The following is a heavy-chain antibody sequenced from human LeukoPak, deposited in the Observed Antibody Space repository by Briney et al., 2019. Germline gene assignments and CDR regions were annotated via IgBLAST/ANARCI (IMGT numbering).Heavy chain of an antibody. V-gene: IGHV4-61*02. Sequence: PSETLSLTCTVSGGSISSSSYYWGWIRQPAGKGLEWIGRIYTSGSTNHNPSLKSRVSMSIDTSKNQFSLKLRSVTAADTAVYYCAREHDSSGYSNAFDIWGQGTMVTVSS. J-gene: IGHJ3*02. CDR3: AREHDSSGYSNAFDI. D-gene: IGHD3-22*01. CDR2: IYTSGST. CDR1: GGSISSSSYY.